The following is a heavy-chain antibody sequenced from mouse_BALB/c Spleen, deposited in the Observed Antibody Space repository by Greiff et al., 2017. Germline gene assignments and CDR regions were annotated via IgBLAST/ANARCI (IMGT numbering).Heavy chain of an antibody. J-gene: IGHJ2*01. V-gene: IGHV1-7*01. D-gene: IGHD1-2*01. CDR1: GYTFTSYW. CDR3: ARYSKFPYYGYDY. Sequence: QVQLQQSGAELAKPGASVKMSCKASGYTFTSYWMHWVKQRPGQGLEWIGYINPSTGYTEYNQKFKDKATLTADKSSSTAYMQLSSLTSEDSAVYYCARYSKFPYYGYDYWGQGTTLTVSS. CDR2: INPSTGYT.